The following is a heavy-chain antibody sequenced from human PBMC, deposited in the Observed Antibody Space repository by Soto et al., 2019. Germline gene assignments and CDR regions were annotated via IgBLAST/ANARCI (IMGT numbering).Heavy chain of an antibody. CDR2: INPNSGGT. V-gene: IGHV1-2*04. CDR3: ARGITMVRGVIHNWFDP. D-gene: IGHD3-10*01. CDR1: GYTFTGYY. J-gene: IGHJ5*02. Sequence: GASVKVSCKASGYTFTGYYMHWVRQAPGQGLEWMGWINPNSGGTNYAQKFQGWVTMTRDTSISAAYMELSRLRSDDTAVYYCARGITMVRGVIHNWFDPWGQGTLVTVS.